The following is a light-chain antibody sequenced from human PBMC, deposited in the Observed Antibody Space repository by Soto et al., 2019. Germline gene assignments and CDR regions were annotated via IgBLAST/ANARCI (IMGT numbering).Light chain of an antibody. CDR3: QQYNNWPPFT. J-gene: IGKJ3*01. CDR2: GAS. V-gene: IGKV3-15*01. CDR1: QSVSSN. Sequence: EIVMTQSPATLSVSPGERATLSCRASQSVSSNLAWYQQKPGQAPRLLIYGASTRATGIPARLSGSGSGTDFTLTLSSLQSEDFAVYYCQQYNNWPPFTFGPGTKVDIK.